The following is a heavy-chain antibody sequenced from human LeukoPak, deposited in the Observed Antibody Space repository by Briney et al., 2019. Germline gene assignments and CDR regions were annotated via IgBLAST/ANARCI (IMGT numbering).Heavy chain of an antibody. CDR2: MSGSGDNT. CDR3: ATVRANYYYYMDV. V-gene: IGHV3-23*01. CDR1: GLTFSSYW. J-gene: IGHJ6*03. Sequence: PGGSLRLSCVASGLTFSSYWMSWVRQAPGKGLEWVSDMSGSGDNTYYADSVKGRFTISRDNSKNTLYLQMNNLRAEDTAVYYCATVRANYYYYMDVWGKGTTVTVSS.